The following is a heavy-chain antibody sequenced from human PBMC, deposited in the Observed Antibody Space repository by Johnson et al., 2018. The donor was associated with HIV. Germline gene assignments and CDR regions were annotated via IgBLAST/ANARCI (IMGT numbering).Heavy chain of an antibody. CDR1: GFTFSDFY. Sequence: VQLVESGGGVVQPGGSLRLSCAASGFTFSDFYMTWIRQAPGKGLEWVSGISWNSGSIGYADSVKGRFTISRDNAKNSLYLQMNSLRAEDTALYYCAKYHKVGAMIPDAFDIWGQGTMVTVSS. J-gene: IGHJ3*02. D-gene: IGHD1-26*01. V-gene: IGHV3-9*01. CDR2: ISWNSGSI. CDR3: AKYHKVGAMIPDAFDI.